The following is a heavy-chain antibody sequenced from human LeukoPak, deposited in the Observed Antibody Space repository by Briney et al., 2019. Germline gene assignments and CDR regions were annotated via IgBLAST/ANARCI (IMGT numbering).Heavy chain of an antibody. J-gene: IGHJ4*02. CDR2: ITSSGTYN. V-gene: IGHV3-21*01. CDR3: ARVTGYMIEDQFDY. D-gene: IGHD3-22*01. Sequence: AGGSLRLSCAASGFTFSNYNMNWVRQAPGKAMEWVSSITSSGTYNFYADSVRGRFTISRDNAKNSLYLQMDSLGPEDTAVYYCARVTGYMIEDQFDYWGQGTLVTVSS. CDR1: GFTFSNYN.